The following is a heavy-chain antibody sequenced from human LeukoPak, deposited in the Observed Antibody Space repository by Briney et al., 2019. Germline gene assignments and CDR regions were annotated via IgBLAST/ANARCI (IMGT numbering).Heavy chain of an antibody. D-gene: IGHD3-9*01. CDR2: ISGSGGST. Sequence: GGTLRLSCAASGFTFSSFGMSWVRQAPGKGLEWVSAISGSGGSTYNADSVKGRFTISRDNSKHTLYLQMNSLRAEDTAVYYCAKCILTGYYKGYMDVWDKGTTVTISS. CDR1: GFTFSSFG. J-gene: IGHJ6*03. CDR3: AKCILTGYYKGYMDV. V-gene: IGHV3-23*01.